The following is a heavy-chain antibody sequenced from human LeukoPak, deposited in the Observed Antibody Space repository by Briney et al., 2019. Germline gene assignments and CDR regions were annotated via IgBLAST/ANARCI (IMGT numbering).Heavy chain of an antibody. CDR1: GYYFSSQW. V-gene: IGHV5-10-1*01. Sequence: GESLKISCQASGYYFSSQWISWVRQMPGEGLEWMGRIDPTDSYTNYSPSFQGHVTISVDKSISTAYLQWSSLKASDTAIYYCARHFGYNFNSWGQGTLVAVSS. CDR2: IDPTDSYT. D-gene: IGHD5-12*01. J-gene: IGHJ4*02. CDR3: ARHFGYNFNS.